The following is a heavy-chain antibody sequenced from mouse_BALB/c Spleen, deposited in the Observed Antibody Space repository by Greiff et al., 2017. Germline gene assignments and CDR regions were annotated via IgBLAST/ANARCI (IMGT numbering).Heavy chain of an antibody. CDR3: ARGDYYGSSPDY. V-gene: IGHV1-82*01. Sequence: QVQLQQSGPELVKPGASVKISCKASGYAFSSSWMNWVKQRPGQGLEWIGRIYPGDGDTNYNGKFKGKATLTADKSSSTAYMQLSSLTSVDSAVYFCARGDYYGSSPDYWGQGTTLTVSS. CDR1: GYAFSSSW. J-gene: IGHJ2*01. D-gene: IGHD1-1*01. CDR2: IYPGDGDT.